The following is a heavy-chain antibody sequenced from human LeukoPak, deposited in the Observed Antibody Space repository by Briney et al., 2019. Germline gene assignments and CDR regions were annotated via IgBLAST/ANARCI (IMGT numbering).Heavy chain of an antibody. Sequence: PGRSLRLSCAASGFTFSSYAMHWVRQASGKGLEWLGRIRSKANSYATAYGASVEGRFTISRDDSKNTAYLQMNSLITEDTAVYFCTALGIAAAGMDYWGQGTLVTVSS. CDR3: TALGIAAAGMDY. CDR1: GFTFSSYA. CDR2: IRSKANSYAT. J-gene: IGHJ4*02. V-gene: IGHV3-73*01. D-gene: IGHD6-13*01.